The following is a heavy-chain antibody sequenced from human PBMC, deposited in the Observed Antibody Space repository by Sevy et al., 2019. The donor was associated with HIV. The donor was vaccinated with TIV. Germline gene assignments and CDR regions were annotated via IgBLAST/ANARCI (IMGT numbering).Heavy chain of an antibody. CDR2: ISRGGHTI. J-gene: IGHJ6*02. Sequence: GGSLRLSCAASGFTFISYNMNWVRQAPGKGLECISFISRGGHTIYYADSVKGRFTISRDSAKNSVYLQMNSLRVEDTAVYYCARDGGYSDYGMDVWGQGTTVTVSS. D-gene: IGHD2-15*01. V-gene: IGHV3-48*01. CDR1: GFTFISYN. CDR3: ARDGGYSDYGMDV.